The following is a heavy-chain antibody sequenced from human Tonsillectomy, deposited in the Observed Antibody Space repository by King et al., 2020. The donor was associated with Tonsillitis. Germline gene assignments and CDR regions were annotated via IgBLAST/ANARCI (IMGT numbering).Heavy chain of an antibody. J-gene: IGHJ4*02. CDR1: GGSFSGYY. V-gene: IGHV4-34*01. CDR3: ASYHCSGGSCYPSFDY. CDR2: IKHSGST. D-gene: IGHD2-15*01. Sequence: VQLQQWGAGLLKPSETLSLTSAVYGGSFSGYYWSWIRQTPGKGLEWIGEIKHSGSTNYNPSLKSRVTISVDTSKNPFSLKLSSVTAADTAVYYCASYHCSGGSCYPSFDYWGQGTLVTVSS.